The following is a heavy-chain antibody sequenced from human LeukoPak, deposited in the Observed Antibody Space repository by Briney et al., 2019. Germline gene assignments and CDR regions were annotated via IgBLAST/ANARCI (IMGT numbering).Heavy chain of an antibody. J-gene: IGHJ4*02. V-gene: IGHV4-59*01. CDR3: ARVIAAAGTEYFDY. CDR2: IYYSGST. Sequence: PGGSLRLSCAASGFTFSSYAMSWVRQAPGKGLEWIGYIYYSGSTNYNPSLKSRVTISVDTSKNQFSLKLSSVTAADTAVYYCARVIAAAGTEYFDYWGQGTLVTVSS. CDR1: GFTFSSYA. D-gene: IGHD6-13*01.